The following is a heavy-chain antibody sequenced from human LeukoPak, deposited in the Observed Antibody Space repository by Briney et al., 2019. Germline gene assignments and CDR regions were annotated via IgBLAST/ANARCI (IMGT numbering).Heavy chain of an antibody. CDR2: ISYDGSNK. V-gene: IGHV3-30*04. CDR1: GFTFSSYA. Sequence: GGSLRLSCAASGFTFSSYAMHCVPHAPGKGLEWVAVISYDGSNKYYADSVKGRFTISRDNSKNTLYLQMTRLRGEDTAVYYCARVGHWGGGTLVTVS. CDR3: ARVGH. J-gene: IGHJ4*02.